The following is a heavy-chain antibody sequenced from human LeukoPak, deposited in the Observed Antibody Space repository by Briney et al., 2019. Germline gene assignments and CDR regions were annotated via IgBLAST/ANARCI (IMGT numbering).Heavy chain of an antibody. CDR3: ARAPITSPFYFDY. V-gene: IGHV3-20*04. Sequence: GGSLRLSCTASGVAFDEHGMSWVRQVPGKGLEWVSGINWSGGSTGYADPLRGRFTISRDNAKNSLYLQMDSLRAEDTALYYCARAPITSPFYFDYWGQGTLVTVSS. J-gene: IGHJ4*02. CDR1: GVAFDEHG. CDR2: INWSGGST. D-gene: IGHD2-2*01.